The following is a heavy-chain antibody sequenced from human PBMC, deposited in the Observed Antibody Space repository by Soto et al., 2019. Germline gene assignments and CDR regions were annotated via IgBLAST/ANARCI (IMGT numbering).Heavy chain of an antibody. D-gene: IGHD6-13*01. CDR2: MNPNSGNT. CDR3: ARAAAAAYYYFDY. CDR1: GYRFTSYD. Sequence: ALLKGSCKGAGYRFTSYDSSWGRHATGQGLEWMGWMNPNSGNTGYAQKFQGRVTMTRNTSISTAYMELSSLRSEDTAVYYCARAAAAAYYYFDYWGQGTLVTVSS. V-gene: IGHV1-8*01. J-gene: IGHJ4*02.